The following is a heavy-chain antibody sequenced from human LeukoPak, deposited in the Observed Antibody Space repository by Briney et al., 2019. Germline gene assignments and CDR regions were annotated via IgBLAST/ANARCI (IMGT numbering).Heavy chain of an antibody. CDR1: GFTFSSYD. J-gene: IGHJ4*02. D-gene: IGHD3-10*01. CDR2: IGTAGDT. CDR3: ARVSRQRGHFDY. Sequence: GGSLRLSCAASGFTFSSYDMHWVRQATGQGLEWVSAIGTAGDTYYPGSVKGRFTISRENAKNSLYLQMNSLRAGDTAVYYCARVSRQRGHFDYWGQGTLVTVSS. V-gene: IGHV3-13*01.